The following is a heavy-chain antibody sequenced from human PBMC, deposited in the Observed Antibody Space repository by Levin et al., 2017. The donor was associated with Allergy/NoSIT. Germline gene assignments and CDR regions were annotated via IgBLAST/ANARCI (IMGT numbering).Heavy chain of an antibody. CDR3: ASDGSYDTLDI. V-gene: IGHV3-21*01. CDR2: ISSSSTYI. Sequence: GESLKISCAASGFTFSGYTLNWVRQAPGKGLEWVSSISSSSTYIYYADSLKGRFTISRDDAKNSLSLQMNSLRVEDTAVYYCASDGSYDTLDIWDQGTMVTVSS. D-gene: IGHD6-6*01. CDR1: GFTFSGYT. J-gene: IGHJ3*02.